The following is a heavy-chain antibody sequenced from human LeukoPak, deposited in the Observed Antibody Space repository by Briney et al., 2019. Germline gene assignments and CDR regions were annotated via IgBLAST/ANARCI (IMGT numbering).Heavy chain of an antibody. CDR2: ISSSSSTI. CDR3: ARAYSNCRYYYGMDV. CDR1: GFTFSSYS. V-gene: IGHV3-48*01. D-gene: IGHD4-11*01. Sequence: GGSLRLSCAASGFTFSSYSMNWVRQAPGKGLEWVSYISSSSSTIYYADSVKGRFTISRDNAKNSLYLQMNSLRAEDTAVYYCARAYSNCRYYYGMDVWGQGTTVTVSS. J-gene: IGHJ6*02.